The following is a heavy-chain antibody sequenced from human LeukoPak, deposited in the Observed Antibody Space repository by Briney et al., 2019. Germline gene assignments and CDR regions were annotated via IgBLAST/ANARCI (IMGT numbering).Heavy chain of an antibody. V-gene: IGHV3-23*01. D-gene: IGHD2-15*01. J-gene: IGHJ4*02. CDR3: AKGGTSGGSCYFDY. Sequence: GSLRLSCAASGFTFGNYAMTWVRQAPGKGLEWVSGLSDSGRTTYYTGSVKGRFTISRDNSKNTLYLQMNSLRAEDTAIYYCAKGGTSGGSCYFDYWGQGTLVSVSS. CDR2: LSDSGRTT. CDR1: GFTFGNYA.